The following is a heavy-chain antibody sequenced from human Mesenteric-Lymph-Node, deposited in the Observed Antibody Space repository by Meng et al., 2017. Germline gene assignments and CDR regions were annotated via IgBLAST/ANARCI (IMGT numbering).Heavy chain of an antibody. CDR3: ATRNVGGYYNYYYYGMDV. V-gene: IGHV7-4-1*02. CDR1: GYTFTSYA. Sequence: ASVKVSCKASGYTFTSYAMNWVRQAPGQGLEWMGWINTNTGNPTYAQGFTGRFVFSLDTSVSTAYLQISSLKAEDTAVYYCATRNVGGYYNYYYYGMDVWGQGTTVTVSS. CDR2: INTNTGNP. D-gene: IGHD3-22*01. J-gene: IGHJ6*02.